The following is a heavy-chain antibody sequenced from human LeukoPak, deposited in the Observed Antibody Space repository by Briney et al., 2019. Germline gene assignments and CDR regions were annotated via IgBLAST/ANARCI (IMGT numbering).Heavy chain of an antibody. CDR2: IIPIFGTA. D-gene: IGHD3-3*01. CDR3: ARVPIPSWSGYPSRYYYYMDV. J-gene: IGHJ6*03. Sequence: SVKVSCKASGGTFSSYAISWVRQAPGQGLEWMGGIIPIFGTANYAQKFQGSVTITTDESTRTAYMELSSLRSGDTAVYSCARVPIPSWSGYPSRYYYYMDVWGKGTTVTVSS. V-gene: IGHV1-69*05. CDR1: GGTFSSYA.